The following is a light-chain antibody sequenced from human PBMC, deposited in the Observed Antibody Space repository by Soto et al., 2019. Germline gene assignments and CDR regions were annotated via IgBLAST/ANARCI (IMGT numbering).Light chain of an antibody. J-gene: IGLJ3*02. CDR1: SSDVGAYTF. V-gene: IGLV2-8*01. Sequence: QSALTQPPSASGSPGQSVTISCTGTSSDVGAYTFVSWYQQHPGKAPKLIIYEVTKRPSGVPDRFSGSKSGNTASLTVSGLQAEDEADYYCSSYAGGNFWVFGGGTKLTVL. CDR3: SSYAGGNFWV. CDR2: EVT.